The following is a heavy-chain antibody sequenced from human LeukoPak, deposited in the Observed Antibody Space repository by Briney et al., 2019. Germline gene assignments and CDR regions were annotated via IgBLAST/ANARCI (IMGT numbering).Heavy chain of an antibody. Sequence: SETLSLTCAVYGGSFSGYYWSWIRQPPGKGLEWIGEINHSGSTNYNPSLKSRVTISVDTSKIQFSMKVSSVTAADTAVYYCARGGRLAARKIFDYWGQGTLVTVFS. J-gene: IGHJ4*02. D-gene: IGHD6-13*01. CDR3: ARGGRLAARKIFDY. CDR1: GGSFSGYY. V-gene: IGHV4-34*01. CDR2: INHSGST.